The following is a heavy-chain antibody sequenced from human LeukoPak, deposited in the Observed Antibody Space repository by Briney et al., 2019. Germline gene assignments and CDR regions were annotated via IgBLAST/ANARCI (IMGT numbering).Heavy chain of an antibody. V-gene: IGHV3-48*04. CDR2: IRSSGDGI. D-gene: IGHD2/OR15-2a*01. CDR1: GFTFSTYG. Sequence: AGGSLRLSCAASGFTFSTYGMFWVRQAPGKALECVSYIRSSGDGIYYADSVKGRFTISRDNAKNSLYLQMNSLRAEDTAVYYCARAHLSEFYLDYWGQGNLVTISS. CDR3: ARAHLSEFYLDY. J-gene: IGHJ4*02.